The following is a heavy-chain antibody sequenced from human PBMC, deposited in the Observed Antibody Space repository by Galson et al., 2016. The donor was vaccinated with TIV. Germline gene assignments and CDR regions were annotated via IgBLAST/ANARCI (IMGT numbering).Heavy chain of an antibody. J-gene: IGHJ4*02. D-gene: IGHD4-17*01. Sequence: SLRLSCAASGFTFSAYGMHWVRRAPGKGLEWVAVIWFDGSIEYYADSVKGRFTISRDNSKNTLSLQMNSLRAEDTAVYYCARDPRLYGDYSLGYFDYWGQGTLVTVSS. V-gene: IGHV3-33*01. CDR2: IWFDGSIE. CDR3: ARDPRLYGDYSLGYFDY. CDR1: GFTFSAYG.